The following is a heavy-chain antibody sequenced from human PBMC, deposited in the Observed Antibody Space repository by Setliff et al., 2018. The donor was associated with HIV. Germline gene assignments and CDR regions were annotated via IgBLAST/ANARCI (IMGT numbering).Heavy chain of an antibody. CDR3: ARFVVVTAIQSYWYFDL. V-gene: IGHV4-59*01. J-gene: IGHJ2*01. Sequence: SETLSLTCNVSGGSISSYYWSWIRQPPGKGLEWSGYIYYTGSTNYNPSLKSRVTISVDTSKNQFSLKLSSVTAADTAVYYCARFVVVTAIQSYWYFDLWGRGTLFTVSS. CDR2: IYYTGST. CDR1: GGSISSYY. D-gene: IGHD2-21*02.